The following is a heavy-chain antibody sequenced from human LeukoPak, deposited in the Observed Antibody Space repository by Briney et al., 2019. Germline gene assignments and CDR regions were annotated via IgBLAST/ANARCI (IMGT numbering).Heavy chain of an antibody. Sequence: MSGGSLRLSCAASGFTFSSYSMNWVRQAPGKGLEWVSSISSSSSYIHHADSVKGRFTISRDNAKNSLYLQMNSLRAEDTAVYYCARDDDYGAYDYWGQGPLVTVSS. CDR1: GFTFSSYS. V-gene: IGHV3-21*01. J-gene: IGHJ4*02. CDR2: ISSSSSYI. CDR3: ARDDDYGAYDY. D-gene: IGHD4-17*01.